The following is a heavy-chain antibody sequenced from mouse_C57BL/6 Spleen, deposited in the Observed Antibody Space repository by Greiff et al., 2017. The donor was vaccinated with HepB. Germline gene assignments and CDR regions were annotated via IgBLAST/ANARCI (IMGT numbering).Heavy chain of an antibody. J-gene: IGHJ3*01. Sequence: VKLQQPGAELVKTGASVKLSCKASGYTFTSYWMHWVKQRPGRGLEWIGRIDPNSGGTKYNEKFKSKATLTVDKPSSTAYMQLSSLTSEDSAVYYCARFGSSSGFAYWGQGTLVTVSA. V-gene: IGHV1-72*01. CDR2: IDPNSGGT. CDR3: ARFGSSSGFAY. CDR1: GYTFTSYW. D-gene: IGHD1-1*01.